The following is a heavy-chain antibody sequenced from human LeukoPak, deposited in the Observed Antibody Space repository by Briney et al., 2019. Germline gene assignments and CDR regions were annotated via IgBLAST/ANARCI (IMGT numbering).Heavy chain of an antibody. V-gene: IGHV1-18*04. D-gene: IGHD2-2*01. J-gene: IGHJ6*02. CDR3: ARAGYCSSTSCYQDYYYYGMDV. CDR2: ISAYNGNT. CDR1: GYTFTGYY. Sequence: ASVKVSCKASGYTFTGYYMHWVRQAPGQGLEWMGWISAYNGNTNYAQKLQGRVTMTTDTSTSTAYMELRSLRSDDTAVYYCARAGYCSSTSCYQDYYYYGMDVWGQGTTVTVSS.